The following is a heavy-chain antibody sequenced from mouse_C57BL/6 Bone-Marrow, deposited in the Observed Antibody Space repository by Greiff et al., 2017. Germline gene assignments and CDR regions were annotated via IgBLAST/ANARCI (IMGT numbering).Heavy chain of an antibody. CDR3: ARRRVYYYGRGWYFDV. Sequence: QVQLQQPGAELVRPGTSVKLSCKASGYTFTSYWMHWVKQRPGQGLEWIGVIDPSDSYTNYNQKFKGKATLTVDTSSSTAYMQLSSLTSEDSAVYYCARRRVYYYGRGWYFDVWGTGTTVTVSS. V-gene: IGHV1-59*01. CDR2: IDPSDSYT. CDR1: GYTFTSYW. D-gene: IGHD1-1*01. J-gene: IGHJ1*03.